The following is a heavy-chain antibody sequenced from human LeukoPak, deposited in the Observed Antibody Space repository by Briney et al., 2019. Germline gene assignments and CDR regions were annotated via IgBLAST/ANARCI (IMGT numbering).Heavy chain of an antibody. CDR2: ISSSSSTI. J-gene: IGHJ2*01. CDR3: ARGVGAAADRRYFDL. D-gene: IGHD6-13*01. Sequence: GGSLRLSCAASGFTLSTYSMNWVRQAQGKGLEWVSSISSSSSTIYYADSVKGRFTISRDNAKNSLYLQMNSLRDEDTAVYYCARGVGAAADRRYFDLWGRGTLVTVSS. V-gene: IGHV3-48*02. CDR1: GFTLSTYS.